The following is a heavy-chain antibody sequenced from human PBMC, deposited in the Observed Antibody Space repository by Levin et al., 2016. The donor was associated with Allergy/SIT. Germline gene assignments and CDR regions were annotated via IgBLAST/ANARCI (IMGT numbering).Heavy chain of an antibody. D-gene: IGHD3-3*01. CDR2: IYYSGST. CDR1: GGSISSYY. Sequence: SETLSLTCTVSGGSISSYYWSWIRQPPGKGLEWIGYIYYSGSTNYNPSLKSRVTISVDTSKNQFSLKLSSVTAADTAVYYCARYFWSGSDAFDIWGQGTMVTVSS. V-gene: IGHV4-59*01. J-gene: IGHJ3*02. CDR3: ARYFWSGSDAFDI.